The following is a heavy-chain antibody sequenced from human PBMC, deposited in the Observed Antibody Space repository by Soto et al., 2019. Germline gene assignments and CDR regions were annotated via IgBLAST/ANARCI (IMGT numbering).Heavy chain of an antibody. J-gene: IGHJ4*02. D-gene: IGHD5-18*01. Sequence: SVKVSCKASGGTFSSYAISWVRQAPGQGLEWMGGIIPIFGTANYAQKFQGRVTITADESTSTAYVKLSSLRSEDTAVYYSARASSYGYSTHPYYFDYWGQGTLVTVSS. CDR1: GGTFSSYA. CDR2: IIPIFGTA. V-gene: IGHV1-69*13. CDR3: ARASSYGYSTHPYYFDY.